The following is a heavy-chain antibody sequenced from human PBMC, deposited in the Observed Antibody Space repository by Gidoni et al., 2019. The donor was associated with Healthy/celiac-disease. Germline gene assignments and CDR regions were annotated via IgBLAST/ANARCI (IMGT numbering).Heavy chain of an antibody. CDR2: INHSGST. D-gene: IGHD2-15*01. J-gene: IGHJ4*02. V-gene: IGHV4-34*01. CDR1: GGSFSGYY. CDR3: ARGQFGGGLDY. Sequence: QVQLQQWGAGLLKPSETLSLTCAVYGGSFSGYYWSWIRQPPGKGLEWIGEINHSGSTNYNPSLKSRVTISVDTSKNQFSLKLSSVTAADTAVYYCARGQFGGGLDYWGQGTLVTVSS.